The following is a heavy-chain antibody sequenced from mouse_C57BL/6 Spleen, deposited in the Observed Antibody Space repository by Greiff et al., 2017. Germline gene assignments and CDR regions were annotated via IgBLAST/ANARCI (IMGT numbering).Heavy chain of an antibody. J-gene: IGHJ2*01. CDR2: IYPGDGDT. CDR1: GYAFSSSW. CDR3: AREGDGYLYYFDY. Sequence: VQRVESGPELVKPGASVKISCKASGYAFSSSWMNWVKQRPGKGLEWIGRIYPGDGDTNYNGKFKGKATLTADKSSSTAYMQLSSLTSEDSAVYFCAREGDGYLYYFDYWGQGTTLTVSS. V-gene: IGHV1-82*01. D-gene: IGHD2-3*01.